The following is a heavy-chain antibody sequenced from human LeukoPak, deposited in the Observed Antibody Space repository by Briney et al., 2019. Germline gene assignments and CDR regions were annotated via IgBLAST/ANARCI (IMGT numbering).Heavy chain of an antibody. J-gene: IGHJ4*02. V-gene: IGHV3-7*01. D-gene: IGHD5-12*01. CDR3: ASGWLRYYFDY. Sequence: PGGSLRLSGAASGFTFSSYWMSWVRQAPGKGLEWVANIKQDGSEKYYVDSVKGRFTISRDNAKNSLYLQMNSLRAEDTAVYYCASGWLRYYFDYWGQGTLVTVSS. CDR1: GFTFSSYW. CDR2: IKQDGSEK.